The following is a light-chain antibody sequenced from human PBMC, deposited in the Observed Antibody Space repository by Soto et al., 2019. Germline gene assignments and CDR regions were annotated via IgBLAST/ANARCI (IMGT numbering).Light chain of an antibody. Sequence: DIQMTQSPSTLSASVGDRVTITCRASQNIGRYLAWYQQKPGEAPKFLIYAASSLENGVPSRFSGGRSETEFTLTIAGLQPDDFATYYCLQYNGFTRTFGQGTKVDIK. CDR3: LQYNGFTRT. V-gene: IGKV1-5*03. CDR1: QNIGRY. J-gene: IGKJ1*01. CDR2: AAS.